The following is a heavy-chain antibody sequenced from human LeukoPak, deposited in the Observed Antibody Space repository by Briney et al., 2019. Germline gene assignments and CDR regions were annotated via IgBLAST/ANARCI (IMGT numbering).Heavy chain of an antibody. CDR2: ISYDGSNK. CDR3: AKSPNGSGSYYDY. D-gene: IGHD3-10*01. Sequence: GSLRLSCAASGFTFSSYGMHWVRQAPGKGLEWVALISYDGSNKYYADSVKGRFTISRDNSKNTLYLQMNSLRAEDTAVYYCAKSPNGSGSYYDYWGQGTLVTVSS. V-gene: IGHV3-30*18. CDR1: GFTFSSYG. J-gene: IGHJ4*02.